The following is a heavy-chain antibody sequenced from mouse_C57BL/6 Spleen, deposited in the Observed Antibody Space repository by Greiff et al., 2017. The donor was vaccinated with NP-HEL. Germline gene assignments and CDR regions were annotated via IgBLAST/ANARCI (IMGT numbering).Heavy chain of an antibody. J-gene: IGHJ1*03. V-gene: IGHV1-55*01. Sequence: VQLQQSGPELVKPGASVKMSCKASGYTFTSYWITWVKQRPGQGLEWIGDIYPGSGSTNYNEKFKSKATLTVDTSSSTAYMQLSSLTSEDSAVYYCARNYYDYDGYWYFDVWGTGTTVTVSS. CDR1: GYTFTSYW. CDR3: ARNYYDYDGYWYFDV. D-gene: IGHD2-4*01. CDR2: IYPGSGST.